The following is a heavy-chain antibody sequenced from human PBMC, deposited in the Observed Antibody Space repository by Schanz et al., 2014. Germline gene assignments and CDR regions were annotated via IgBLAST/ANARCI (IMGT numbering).Heavy chain of an antibody. CDR2: IKGKTDGGTA. D-gene: IGHD3-22*01. CDR1: GLTFTSAW. Sequence: EVQLVESGGGLVKPGGSLRLSCATSGLTFTSAWMSWVRQAPGKGLEWVGRIKGKTDGGTADYAAPMKGRFTISRDNAKNSLYLQMNSLRAEDTAVYYCARDASSSDYHLAHWGQGTLVTVSS. V-gene: IGHV3-15*01. CDR3: ARDASSSDYHLAH. J-gene: IGHJ4*02.